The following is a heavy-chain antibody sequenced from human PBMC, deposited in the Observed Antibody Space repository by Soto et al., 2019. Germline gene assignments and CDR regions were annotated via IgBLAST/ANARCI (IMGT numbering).Heavy chain of an antibody. J-gene: IGHJ4*02. CDR3: ARDVGLDSDDFFAY. Sequence: GGSLRLSCTASGFTFSSYGMGWVRQAPGKGLQWVSTIRGDGGQTHYTDSVKGRFSISRDNSKNTVYLQMDSLRAEDTAMYFCARDVGLDSDDFFAYWGQGTQVTVSS. V-gene: IGHV3-23*01. D-gene: IGHD3-9*01. CDR2: IRGDGGQT. CDR1: GFTFSSYG.